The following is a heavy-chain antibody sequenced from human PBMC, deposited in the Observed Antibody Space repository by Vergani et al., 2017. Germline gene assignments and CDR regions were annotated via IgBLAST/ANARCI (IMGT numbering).Heavy chain of an antibody. CDR1: GGSISSYY. V-gene: IGHV4-59*01. CDR2: IYYSGST. J-gene: IGHJ4*02. Sequence: QVQLQESGPGLVKPSETLSLTCTVSGGSISSYYWSWIRQPPGKGLEWIGYIYYSGSTNYNPSLKSRVTISVDTSKNQFSLKLSSVTAADTAVYYCARDLMIGAVTVSDHWGQGTLVTVSS. CDR3: ARDLMIGAVTVSDH. D-gene: IGHD3-16*01.